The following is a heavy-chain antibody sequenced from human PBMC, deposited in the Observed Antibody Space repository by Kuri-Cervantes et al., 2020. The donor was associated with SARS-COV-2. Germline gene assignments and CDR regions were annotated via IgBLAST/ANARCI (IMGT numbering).Heavy chain of an antibody. Sequence: GESLKISCKGFGYSFTSYWIGWVRQMPGKGLEWMGIIYPGDSDTRYSPSFQGQVTISADKSISTAYLQWSSLKASDTAMYYCATQLGGVEYSSSGSGAFDIWGQGTVVTVSS. V-gene: IGHV5-51*01. CDR2: IYPGDSDT. CDR3: ATQLGGVEYSSSGSGAFDI. CDR1: GYSFTSYW. J-gene: IGHJ3*02. D-gene: IGHD6-6*01.